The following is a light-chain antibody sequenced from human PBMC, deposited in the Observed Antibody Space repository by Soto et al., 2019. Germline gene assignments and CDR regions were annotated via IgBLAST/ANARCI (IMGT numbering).Light chain of an antibody. V-gene: IGKV3-15*01. CDR3: QQYNNRPRAT. CDR2: RTS. CDR1: QSVSSSY. J-gene: IGKJ4*01. Sequence: IVMTQFPATLSVSPGERATLSCRASQSVSSSYLAWYQQKPGQAPRLLMFRTSSRATGFPARFSGSGSGTEFNLTISSLQSQDFGVYYCQQYNNRPRATFGGGTKVDI.